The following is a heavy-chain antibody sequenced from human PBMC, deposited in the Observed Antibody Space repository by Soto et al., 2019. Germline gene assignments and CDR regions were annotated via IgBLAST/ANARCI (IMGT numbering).Heavy chain of an antibody. J-gene: IGHJ4*03. D-gene: IGHD7-27*01. CDR3: ARDQSGAAEG. CDR1: GDSMSTYY. V-gene: IGHV4-4*07. Sequence: SATLSLTCTVSGDSMSTYYWNWIRQSAETGLEWIGRISATGTTTYIPSLKSRITLSVDTSRNEFSLNLKFVTAADTAVYVCARDQSGAAEGWGPGKLVTLSS. CDR2: ISATGTT.